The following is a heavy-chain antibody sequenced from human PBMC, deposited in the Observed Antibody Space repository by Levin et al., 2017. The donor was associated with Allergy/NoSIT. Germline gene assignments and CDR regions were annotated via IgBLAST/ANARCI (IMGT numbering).Heavy chain of an antibody. Sequence: PSETLSLTCTVSGGSISSYYWSWIRQPPGKGLEWIGYIYYSGSTNYNPSLKSRVTISVDTSKNQFSLKLSSVTAADTAVYYCAAVEVPSGEYMDVWGKGTTVTVSS. CDR2: IYYSGST. V-gene: IGHV4-59*01. CDR1: GGSISSYY. J-gene: IGHJ6*03. D-gene: IGHD2-2*01. CDR3: AAVEVPSGEYMDV.